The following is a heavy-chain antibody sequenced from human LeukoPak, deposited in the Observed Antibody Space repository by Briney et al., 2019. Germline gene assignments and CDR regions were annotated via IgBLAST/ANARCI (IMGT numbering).Heavy chain of an antibody. CDR3: ARVLVGVWFGEHR. CDR2: ISSSSSTI. CDR1: GFTFSSYS. V-gene: IGHV3-48*01. J-gene: IGHJ4*02. Sequence: PGGSLRLSCAASGFTFSSYSMNWVRQAPGKGLEWVSYISSSSSTIYYADPVKGRFTISRDNAKNSLYLQMNSLRAEDTAVYYCARVLVGVWFGEHRWGQGTLVTVSS. D-gene: IGHD3-10*01.